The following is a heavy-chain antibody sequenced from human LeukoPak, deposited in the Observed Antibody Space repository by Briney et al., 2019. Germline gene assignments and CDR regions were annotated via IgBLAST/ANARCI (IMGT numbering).Heavy chain of an antibody. D-gene: IGHD2-2*01. CDR3: ARLRIVVVPAAKFRHFYYGMDV. J-gene: IGHJ6*02. Sequence: PSETLSLTCTVSDDSLTSGSHYWSWLRQPAGQGLNGVGRLFINGNTNYNPSLTVPVTISAYTSKSQFSLNLTSVTAAVAAVYYCARLRIVVVPAAKFRHFYYGMDVWGQGTTVTVFS. V-gene: IGHV4-61*02. CDR1: DDSLTSGSHY. CDR2: LFINGNT.